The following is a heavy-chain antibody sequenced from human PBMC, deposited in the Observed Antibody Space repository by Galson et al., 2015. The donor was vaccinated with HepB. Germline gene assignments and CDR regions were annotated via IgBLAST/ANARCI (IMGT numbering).Heavy chain of an antibody. J-gene: IGHJ4*02. D-gene: IGHD3-22*01. CDR3: ARSSSGYYLHYFDY. CDR1: GFTFSSYA. Sequence: SLRLSCAASGFTFSSYAMHWVRQAPGKGLEWVAVISYDGSNKYYADSVKGRFTISRDNSKNTLYLQMNSLRAEDTAVYYCARSSSGYYLHYFDYWGQGTLVTVSS. CDR2: ISYDGSNK. V-gene: IGHV3-30-3*01.